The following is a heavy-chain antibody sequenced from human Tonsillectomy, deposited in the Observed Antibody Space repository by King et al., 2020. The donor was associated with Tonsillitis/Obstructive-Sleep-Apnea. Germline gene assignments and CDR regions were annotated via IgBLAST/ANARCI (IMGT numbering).Heavy chain of an antibody. D-gene: IGHD3-3*01. V-gene: IGHV1-69*14. Sequence: QLVQSGAEVKKPGSSGKVSCKASGDTFSTHSISCVLQAPGQGLEGLGGIIPFFVTSNYAQKFQGRVTITADKSTSTAYIELSSLRSEHTAVFYCARSQPPSYYDFWSGYFLDYWGQGTLVTVSS. CDR1: GDTFSTHS. CDR2: IIPFFVTS. CDR3: ARSQPPSYYDFWSGYFLDY. J-gene: IGHJ4*02.